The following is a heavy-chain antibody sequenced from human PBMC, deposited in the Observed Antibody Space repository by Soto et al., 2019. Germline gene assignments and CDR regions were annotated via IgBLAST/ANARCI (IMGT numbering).Heavy chain of an antibody. CDR3: ATRSTAFDY. Sequence: VQLVQSGPEVKKPGASVKVSCKTSGYTFTNYGISWVRQAPGQGLEWMGWITTDKGKTTYAQKFQGRVTMTTDTSTSTAYMELRSMRADDTAMYYCATRSTAFDYWGQGTLVTVSS. V-gene: IGHV1-18*01. J-gene: IGHJ4*02. CDR2: ITTDKGKT. CDR1: GYTFTNYG.